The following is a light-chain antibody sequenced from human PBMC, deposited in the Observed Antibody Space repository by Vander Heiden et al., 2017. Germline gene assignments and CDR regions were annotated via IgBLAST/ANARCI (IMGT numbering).Light chain of an antibody. J-gene: IGLJ2*01. CDR2: SIS. Sequence: QSVLTQPPSASGTPGQRVTISCSGSSSNIGSNIVTWYQQLPGTAPKLLIYSISQRPSGVPDRFTGSKSGTSASLAISGLQSEDEADYYCAAWDDSLKGVLFGGGTKLTVL. V-gene: IGLV1-44*01. CDR1: SSNIGSNI. CDR3: AAWDDSLKGVL.